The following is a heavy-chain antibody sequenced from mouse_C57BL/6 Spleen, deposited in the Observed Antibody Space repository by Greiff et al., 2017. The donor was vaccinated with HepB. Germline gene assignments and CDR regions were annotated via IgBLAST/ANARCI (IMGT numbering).Heavy chain of an antibody. J-gene: IGHJ3*01. D-gene: IGHD1-1*01. CDR1: GYTFTSYW. V-gene: IGHV1-69*01. Sequence: QVHVKQPGAELVMPGASVKLSCKASGYTFTSYWMHWVKQRPGQGLEWIGEIDPSDSYTNYNQKFKGKSTLTVDKSSSTAYMQLSSLTSEDSAVYYCARHGDYYGSSLWFAYWGQGTLVTVSA. CDR3: ARHGDYYGSSLWFAY. CDR2: IDPSDSYT.